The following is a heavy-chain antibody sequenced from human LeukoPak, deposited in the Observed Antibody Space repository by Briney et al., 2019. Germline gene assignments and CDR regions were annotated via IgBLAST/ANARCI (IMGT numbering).Heavy chain of an antibody. J-gene: IGHJ6*03. V-gene: IGHV1-2*02. CDR1: GGTFSSYA. CDR2: INPNSGGT. D-gene: IGHD3-10*01. Sequence: GASVKVSCKASGGTFSSYAISWVRQAPGQGLEWVGWINPNSGGTNYAQKFQGRVTMTRATSISTVYMELSRLRSDDTAVYYCARDEAVRGVIWYYYYMDVWGKGTTVTVSS. CDR3: ARDEAVRGVIWYYYYMDV.